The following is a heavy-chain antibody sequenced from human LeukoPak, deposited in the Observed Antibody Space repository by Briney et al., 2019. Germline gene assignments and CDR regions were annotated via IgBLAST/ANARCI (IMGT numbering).Heavy chain of an antibody. Sequence: GTSVKVSCKASGFTFHTSAMQWVRQARGQRFEWIGWIVLGSGNTVYSHKFHDRVIITRDMSTSAVYMELDSLGSEDTAVYYCAAQRGASLHDFWSTRLFDPWGQGTLVTVSS. J-gene: IGHJ5*02. CDR3: AAQRGASLHDFWSTRLFDP. V-gene: IGHV1-58*02. D-gene: IGHD3-3*01. CDR2: IVLGSGNT. CDR1: GFTFHTSA.